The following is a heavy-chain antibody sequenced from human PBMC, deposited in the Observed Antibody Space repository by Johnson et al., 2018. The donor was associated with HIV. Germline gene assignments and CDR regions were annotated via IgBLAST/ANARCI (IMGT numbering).Heavy chain of an antibody. CDR1: GITVSSNY. V-gene: IGHV3-66*01. D-gene: IGHD7-27*01. CDR3: ASRTGWDAFDI. J-gene: IGHJ3*02. CDR2: IYSGGST. Sequence: VQLVESGGGLVQPGGSLRLSCAASGITVSSNYMSWVRQAPGKGLEWVSVIYSGGSTYYADSVKGRFTISRDNSKNPLYLQMNSLRAEDTAVYYCASRTGWDAFDIWGQGTMVTVSS.